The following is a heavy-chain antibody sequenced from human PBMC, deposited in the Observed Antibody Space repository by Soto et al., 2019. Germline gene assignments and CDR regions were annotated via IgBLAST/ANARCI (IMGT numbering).Heavy chain of an antibody. J-gene: IGHJ6*02. CDR1: GFTFRNYD. CDR3: ARTDRDFYGLDV. Sequence: EVQLVESGGGLVQPGGSLRLSCEASGFTFRNYDMHWVRQGTGKGLEWVSGISAAGDPDYADSVEGRFTISRENAQNSFFLQMNSXXXGDTAVYYCARTDRDFYGLDVWGQGTTVIVSS. CDR2: ISAAGDP. V-gene: IGHV3-13*05.